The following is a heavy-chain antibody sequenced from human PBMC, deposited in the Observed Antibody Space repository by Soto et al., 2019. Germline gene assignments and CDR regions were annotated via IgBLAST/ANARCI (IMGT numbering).Heavy chain of an antibody. CDR2: ISYSGST. D-gene: IGHD5-12*01. CDR1: GVSISSHGYF. CDR3: MNYNSGWKY. J-gene: IGHJ4*02. Sequence: QLQLQESGPGLVQPSETLSLTCTVSGVSISSHGYFWGWIRQPPGKGLEWIGMISYSGSTYYSPSLKSRVTRSADTSKSQLSLRLSSVSTADTAVFHCMNYNSGWKYWGQGTVVTVSS. V-gene: IGHV4-39*01.